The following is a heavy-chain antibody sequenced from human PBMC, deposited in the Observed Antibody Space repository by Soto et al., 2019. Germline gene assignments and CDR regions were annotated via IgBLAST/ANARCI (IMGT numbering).Heavy chain of an antibody. D-gene: IGHD3-10*01. V-gene: IGHV3-7*04. Sequence: EVQLVESGGGLVQPGGSLRLSCAASGFTFSSFWITWVRQAPGKGLEWVANIKQDGSEKYYVDSVKGRFTISRDNDKNSLYLQMNSLRAEDTAVYYCARVPDYGSGRGGMDVWGQGTTVTVSS. CDR1: GFTFSSFW. CDR3: ARVPDYGSGRGGMDV. J-gene: IGHJ6*02. CDR2: IKQDGSEK.